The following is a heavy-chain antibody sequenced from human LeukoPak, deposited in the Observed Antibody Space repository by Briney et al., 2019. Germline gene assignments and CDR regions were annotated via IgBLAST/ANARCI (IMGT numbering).Heavy chain of an antibody. CDR1: GGSFSGYY. CDR3: ARPDDYGGKFDY. V-gene: IGHV4-34*01. CDR2: INHSGST. J-gene: IGHJ4*02. D-gene: IGHD4-23*01. Sequence: SETLPLTCAVYGGSFSGYYWSWIRQPPGKGLEWIGEINHSGSTNYNPSLKSRVTISVDTSKNQFSLKLSSVTAADTAVYYCARPDDYGGKFDYWGQGTLVTVSS.